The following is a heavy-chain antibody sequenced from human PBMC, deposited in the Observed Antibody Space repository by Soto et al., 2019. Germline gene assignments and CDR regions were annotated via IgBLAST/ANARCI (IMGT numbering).Heavy chain of an antibody. V-gene: IGHV3-21*01. D-gene: IGHD3-3*01. CDR3: ARWFDDFWSGYYKYYYYYYMDV. CDR2: ISSSSSYI. CDR1: GFTFSSYS. J-gene: IGHJ6*03. Sequence: GGSLRLSCAASGFTFSSYSMNWVRQAPGKGLEWVSSISSSSSYIYYADSVKGRFTISRDNAKNSLYLQMNSLRAEDTAVYYCARWFDDFWSGYYKYYYYYYMDVWGKGTTVTVSS.